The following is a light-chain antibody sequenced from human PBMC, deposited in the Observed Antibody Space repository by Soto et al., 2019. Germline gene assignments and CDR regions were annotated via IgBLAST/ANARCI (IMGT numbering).Light chain of an antibody. CDR1: RSVSSN. CDR3: QQYNNWPPQIP. CDR2: GAS. J-gene: IGKJ5*01. V-gene: IGKV3-15*01. Sequence: EIVMTQSPATLSVSPGERATLSCMASRSVSSNLAWYQQKPGQSPRLLIYGASTRATGLPARFSGSGSGTEFTLTISSPQSEDFAVYYCQQYNNWPPQIPVGQGTRLEIK.